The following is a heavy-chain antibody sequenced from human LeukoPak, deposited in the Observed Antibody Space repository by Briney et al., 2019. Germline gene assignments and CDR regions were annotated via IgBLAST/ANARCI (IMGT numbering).Heavy chain of an antibody. CDR3: ARDGSYYDFWSGYYTYYYYYYMDV. Sequence: ASVKVSCKASGYTFTSYGISWVRQAPGQGLEWMGWISAYNGNTNYAQKLQGRVTMTTDTSTSTAYMELRSLRSDDTAVYYCARDGSYYDFWSGYYTYYYYYYMDVWGKGTTVTVSS. V-gene: IGHV1-18*01. CDR1: GYTFTSYG. CDR2: ISAYNGNT. D-gene: IGHD3-3*01. J-gene: IGHJ6*03.